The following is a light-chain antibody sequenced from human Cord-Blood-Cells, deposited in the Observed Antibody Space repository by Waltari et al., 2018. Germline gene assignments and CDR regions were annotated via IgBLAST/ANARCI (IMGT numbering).Light chain of an antibody. J-gene: IGLJ1*01. CDR1: SSDVGGYNY. Sequence: QSALTQPASVSGSPGQSITISCTGTSSDVGGYNYVSWYPQPPGKAPKLMIYEVSNLPVGVSNRFSGSKSGHTASLTISGLQAEDEADYYCSSYTSSSTLYVFGTGTKVTVL. CDR2: EVS. V-gene: IGLV2-14*01. CDR3: SSYTSSSTLYV.